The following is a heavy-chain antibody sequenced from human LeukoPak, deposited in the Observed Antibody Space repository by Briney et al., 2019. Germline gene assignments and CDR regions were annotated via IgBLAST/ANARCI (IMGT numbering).Heavy chain of an antibody. Sequence: GGSLRLSCAASGFTFSNAWMGWVRQAPGKGLEWVGRIKSKTDGGTTDYAAPVKGRFTISRDDSKNTLYLQMNSLKTEDTAVYYCTIDPDDSSGYYLDYWGQGTLVTVSS. CDR3: TIDPDDSSGYYLDY. D-gene: IGHD3-22*01. V-gene: IGHV3-15*01. CDR2: IKSKTDGGTT. CDR1: GFTFSNAW. J-gene: IGHJ4*02.